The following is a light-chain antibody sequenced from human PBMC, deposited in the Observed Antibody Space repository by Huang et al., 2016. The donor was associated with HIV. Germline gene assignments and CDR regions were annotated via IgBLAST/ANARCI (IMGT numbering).Light chain of an antibody. J-gene: IGKJ5*01. CDR2: DVS. V-gene: IGKV3-11*01. Sequence: EIVLTQSPATLSLSPGERATLSCRASQSVSSYLAWYQQKPGQAPRRRIYDVSNRATGIPGRFSGSGSGTDFTLTISSLEPEDFAVYYCQQRSNWPAFGQGTRLEIK. CDR3: QQRSNWPA. CDR1: QSVSSY.